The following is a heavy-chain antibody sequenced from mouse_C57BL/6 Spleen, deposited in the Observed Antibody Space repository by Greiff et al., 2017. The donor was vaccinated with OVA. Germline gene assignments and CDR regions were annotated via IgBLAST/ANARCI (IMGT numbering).Heavy chain of an antibody. V-gene: IGHV1-42*01. CDR2: INPSTGGT. CDR1: GYSFTGYY. J-gene: IGHJ2*01. D-gene: IGHD1-1*01. Sequence: EVQLQHSGPELVKPGASVKISCKASGYSFTGYYMNWVKQSPEKSLEWIGEINPSTGGTTYNQKFKAKATLTVDKSSSTAYMQLKSLTSEDSAVYYCARRYGSSPYYFDYWGQGTTLTVSS. CDR3: ARRYGSSPYYFDY.